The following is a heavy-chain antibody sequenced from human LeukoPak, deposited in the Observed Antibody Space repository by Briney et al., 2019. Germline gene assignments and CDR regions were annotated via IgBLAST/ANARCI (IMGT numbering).Heavy chain of an antibody. D-gene: IGHD3-3*01. Sequence: GGSLRLSCAASGFTVSSNYMSWVRQAPGKGLEWVSVIYSGGSTYYADSVKGRFTISRDNSKNTLYLQMNSLRAEDTAVYYCARVGSDFWSGYYTYVFDYWGQGTLVTVSS. J-gene: IGHJ4*02. CDR3: ARVGSDFWSGYYTYVFDY. V-gene: IGHV3-53*01. CDR2: IYSGGST. CDR1: GFTVSSNY.